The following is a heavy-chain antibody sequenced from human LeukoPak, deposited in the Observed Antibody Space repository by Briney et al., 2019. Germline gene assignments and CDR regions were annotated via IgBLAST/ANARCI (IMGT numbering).Heavy chain of an antibody. V-gene: IGHV4-59*01. Sequence: SETLCLTCTVSGGSINSYYWNWIRQPPGKGLECLGYIYYSGGTNYNPSLKSRVTIAVDTSKNQFSLKLSSVTAADTAVYYCARRAAAVGTYYMDVWGKGTTVTASS. CDR3: ARRAAAVGTYYMDV. D-gene: IGHD6-13*01. J-gene: IGHJ6*03. CDR2: IYYSGGT. CDR1: GGSINSYY.